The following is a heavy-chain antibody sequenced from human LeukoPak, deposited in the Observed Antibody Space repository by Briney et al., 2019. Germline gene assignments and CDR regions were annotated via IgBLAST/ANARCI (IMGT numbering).Heavy chain of an antibody. CDR2: SSGSGGST. Sequence: GGSLRLSCAASGFTFSSYAMSWVRQAPGKGLEWVSASSGSGGSTYYADSVKGRFTISRDNSKNTLYLQMNSLRAEDAAVYYCAKCRDDYGDYVSDYWGQGTLVTVSS. J-gene: IGHJ4*02. CDR1: GFTFSSYA. CDR3: AKCRDDYGDYVSDY. V-gene: IGHV3-23*01. D-gene: IGHD4-17*01.